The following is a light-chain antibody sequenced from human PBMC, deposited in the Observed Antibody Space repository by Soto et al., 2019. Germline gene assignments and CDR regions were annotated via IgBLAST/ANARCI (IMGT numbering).Light chain of an antibody. Sequence: DVQMTQSPSSLSAFVGDRVTITCRASQGIAPYLAWFQQRPGKVPKLLIYATSTLQSGVPSRFSGSGSGTDFTLTINSLQLEDVGTYYCQKYNSAPLTFGGGTKVEIK. CDR2: ATS. V-gene: IGKV1-27*01. CDR1: QGIAPY. CDR3: QKYNSAPLT. J-gene: IGKJ4*01.